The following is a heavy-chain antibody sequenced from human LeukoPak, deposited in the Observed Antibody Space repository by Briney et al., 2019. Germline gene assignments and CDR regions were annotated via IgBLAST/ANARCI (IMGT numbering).Heavy chain of an antibody. Sequence: SETLSLTCTVSGGSISTYYWSWIRQPPGKGLEWIGYIYYSGSTNYNPSLKSRVTISVDTSKNQFSLKLSSLRSEDTAVYYCAREVSEGYDYVWGSLFAFDIWGQGTMVTVSS. V-gene: IGHV4-59*01. CDR3: AREVSEGYDYVWGSLFAFDI. CDR2: IYYSGST. CDR1: GGSISTYY. D-gene: IGHD3-16*01. J-gene: IGHJ3*02.